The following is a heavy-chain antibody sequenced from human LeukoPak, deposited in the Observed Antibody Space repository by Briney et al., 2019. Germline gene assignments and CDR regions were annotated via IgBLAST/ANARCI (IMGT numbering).Heavy chain of an antibody. CDR2: ISAYNGNT. Sequence: ASVKVSCKASGYTFTSYGISWVRQAPGQGLEWMGWISAYNGNTNYAQKLQGRVTMTTDTSTSTAYMELRSLRSDDTAVYYCARDSATGYSEDWFDPRGQGTLVTVSS. CDR1: GYTFTSYG. D-gene: IGHD6-13*01. CDR3: ARDSATGYSEDWFDP. V-gene: IGHV1-18*01. J-gene: IGHJ5*02.